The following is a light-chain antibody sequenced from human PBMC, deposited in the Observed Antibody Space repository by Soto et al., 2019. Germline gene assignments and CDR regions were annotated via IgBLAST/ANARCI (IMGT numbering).Light chain of an antibody. J-gene: IGLJ2*01. CDR1: SSDVGDYKF. CDR3: SSFAGSNTVL. Sequence: QSALTQPPSASGSPGQSVTISCTGTSSDVGDYKFVSWYQQHPGAAPKMMIYEVNRRPSGVPDRFSGSKSGNTAFLTVSGRQADDEADYYCSSFAGSNTVLFGGWTKVTVL. V-gene: IGLV2-8*01. CDR2: EVN.